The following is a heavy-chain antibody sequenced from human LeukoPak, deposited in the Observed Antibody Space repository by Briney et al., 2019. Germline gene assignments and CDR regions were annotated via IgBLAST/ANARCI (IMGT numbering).Heavy chain of an antibody. Sequence: SGPTLVNPTQILTLTCTFSGFSLSTSGVGVGWIRQPPGKALEWLALIYWDDDKRYSPSLKSRLTITKDTSKNQVVLTMTNMDPVDTATYYCAHYSGYDLYSSGWYVYWGQGTLVTVSS. J-gene: IGHJ4*02. CDR2: IYWDDDK. CDR1: GFSLSTSGVG. CDR3: AHYSGYDLYSSGWYVY. D-gene: IGHD6-19*01. V-gene: IGHV2-5*02.